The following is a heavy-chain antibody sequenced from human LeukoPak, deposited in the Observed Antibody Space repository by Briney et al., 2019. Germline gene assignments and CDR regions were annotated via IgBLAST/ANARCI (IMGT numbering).Heavy chain of an antibody. CDR3: AREDYGDFLFDY. CDR1: GYTFTSYY. D-gene: IGHD4-17*01. J-gene: IGHJ4*02. V-gene: IGHV1-46*01. Sequence: ASVKVSCKASGYTFTSYYMHWVRQAPGQGLEWMGIINPSGGSTSYAQKFQGRVTMTGDTSTSTVYMELSSLRSEDTAVYYCAREDYGDFLFDYWGQGTLVTVSS. CDR2: INPSGGST.